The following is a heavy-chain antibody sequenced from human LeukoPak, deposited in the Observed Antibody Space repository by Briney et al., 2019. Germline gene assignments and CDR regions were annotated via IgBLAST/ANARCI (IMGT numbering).Heavy chain of an antibody. J-gene: IGHJ4*02. Sequence: SETLSLTCAVYGGSFSGDFWSWIRQSPGKGLEWIGEINHGGSTTYNPSLQSRVTMSVDTSKNQFSLKLSSVTAADTAVYYCARLGYDILTGYPYFDYWGQGTLVTVSS. CDR2: INHGGST. V-gene: IGHV4-34*01. CDR1: GGSFSGDF. CDR3: ARLGYDILTGYPYFDY. D-gene: IGHD3-9*01.